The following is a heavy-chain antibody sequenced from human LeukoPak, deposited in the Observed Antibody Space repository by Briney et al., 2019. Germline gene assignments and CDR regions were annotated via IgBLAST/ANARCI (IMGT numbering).Heavy chain of an antibody. J-gene: IGHJ5*02. CDR1: GYSFTFYL. Sequence: GESLKISCKVSGYSFTFYLIGWVRQMPGKGLEWMGIIYPGDSETRYSPSFQGQVTISADKSITTAYLQRSSLKASDTAIYYCAMTHYFGSGTYATNSFDPWGQGTLVTVSS. CDR3: AMTHYFGSGTYATNSFDP. D-gene: IGHD3-10*01. V-gene: IGHV5-51*01. CDR2: IYPGDSET.